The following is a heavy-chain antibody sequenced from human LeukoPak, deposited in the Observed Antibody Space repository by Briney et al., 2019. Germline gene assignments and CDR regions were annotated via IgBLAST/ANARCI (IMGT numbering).Heavy chain of an antibody. Sequence: ASVKVSCKASGYTFTGYYMHWVRQTPGQGLEWMGWINPNSGGTNYAQKFQGRVTMTRDTSISTAYMELSRLRSDDTAVYYCARSPDTYYYGSGSYYNALDYWGQGTLVTVSS. J-gene: IGHJ4*02. CDR3: ARSPDTYYYGSGSYYNALDY. CDR1: GYTFTGYY. CDR2: INPNSGGT. V-gene: IGHV1-2*02. D-gene: IGHD3-10*01.